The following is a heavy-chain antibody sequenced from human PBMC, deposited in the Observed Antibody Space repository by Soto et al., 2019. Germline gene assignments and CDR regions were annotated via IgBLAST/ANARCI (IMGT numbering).Heavy chain of an antibody. D-gene: IGHD3-22*01. Sequence: GGSLRLSCAASGFTLSSYGMHWVRQAPGKGLEWVAVIWYDGSNKYYADSVKGRFTISRDNSKNTLYLQMNSLRAEDTAVYYCASGRDYYDSSGLFPHRSEDYYYYGMDVWGQGTTVTVSS. J-gene: IGHJ6*02. CDR1: GFTLSSYG. V-gene: IGHV3-33*01. CDR3: ASGRDYYDSSGLFPHRSEDYYYYGMDV. CDR2: IWYDGSNK.